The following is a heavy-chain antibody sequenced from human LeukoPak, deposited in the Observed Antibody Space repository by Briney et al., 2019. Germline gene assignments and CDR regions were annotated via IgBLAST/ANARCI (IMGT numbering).Heavy chain of an antibody. V-gene: IGHV1-46*01. D-gene: IGHD2-21*02. CDR2: INPSSGGT. CDR3: ARDPSYCGGDCYAFDI. CDR1: GYTFINYY. J-gene: IGHJ3*02. Sequence: ASVKVSFTASGYTFINYYLHWVRQAPGQGIERMGIINPSSGGTSYAQKFQGRVTMTRATSTSTVYMELSSLRPEDTAVYYCARDPSYCGGDCYAFDIWGQGTMVTVSS.